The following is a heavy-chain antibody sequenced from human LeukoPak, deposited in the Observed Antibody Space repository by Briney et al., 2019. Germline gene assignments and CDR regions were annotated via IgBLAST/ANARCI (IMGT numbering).Heavy chain of an antibody. D-gene: IGHD6-13*01. J-gene: IGHJ4*02. CDR2: ISGSGGST. CDR1: GFTFSSDY. Sequence: PGGSLRLSCAASGFTFSSDYMSWVRQAPGRGLEWVSAISGSGGSTYYADSVKGRFTISRDNSKNTLYLQMNSLRAEDTAVYYCAKQQGIAAAGTDYWGQGTLVTVSS. CDR3: AKQQGIAAAGTDY. V-gene: IGHV3-23*01.